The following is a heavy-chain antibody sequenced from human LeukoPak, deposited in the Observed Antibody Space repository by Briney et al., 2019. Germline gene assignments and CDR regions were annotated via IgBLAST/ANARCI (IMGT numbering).Heavy chain of an antibody. V-gene: IGHV4-59*12. J-gene: IGHJ4*02. D-gene: IGHD6-19*01. CDR2: IYHSGST. CDR1: GGSISSYY. Sequence: PSETLSLTCTVSGGSISSYYWSWIRQPPGKGLEWIGYIYHSGSTYYNPSLKSRVTISVDRSKNQFSLKLSSVTAADTAVYYCARWSPIAVAGYFDYWGQGTLVTVSS. CDR3: ARWSPIAVAGYFDY.